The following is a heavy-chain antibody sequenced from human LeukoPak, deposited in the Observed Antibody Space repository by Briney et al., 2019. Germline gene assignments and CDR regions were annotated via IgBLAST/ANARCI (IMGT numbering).Heavy chain of an antibody. D-gene: IGHD3-3*01. CDR1: GFTFSSYA. CDR3: AKDELAYDFWSGYFLDY. J-gene: IGHJ4*02. CDR2: ISGSGGST. Sequence: PGGSLRLSCAASGFTFSSYAMSWVRQAPGKGLEWVSAISGSGGSTYYADSVKGRFTISRDNSKNTLYLQMNGLRAEDTAVYYCAKDELAYDFWSGYFLDYWGQGTLVTVSS. V-gene: IGHV3-23*01.